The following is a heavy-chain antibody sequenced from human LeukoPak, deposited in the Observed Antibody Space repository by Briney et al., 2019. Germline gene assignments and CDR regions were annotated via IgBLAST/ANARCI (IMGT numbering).Heavy chain of an antibody. Sequence: SVKVSCKASGGTFSSYAISWVRQAPGQGLEWMGRIIPILGIANYAQKFQGRVTITADKSTSTAYMELSSLRSEDTAVYYCGTSYCSGGSCPHDAFDIWGQGTMVTVSS. V-gene: IGHV1-69*04. CDR3: GTSYCSGGSCPHDAFDI. D-gene: IGHD2-15*01. CDR2: IIPILGIA. J-gene: IGHJ3*02. CDR1: GGTFSSYA.